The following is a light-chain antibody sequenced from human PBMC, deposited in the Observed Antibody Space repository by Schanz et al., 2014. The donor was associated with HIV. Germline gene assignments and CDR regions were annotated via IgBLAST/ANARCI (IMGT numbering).Light chain of an antibody. CDR3: QQYNDWPPIT. Sequence: EIVMTQSPGTLSVSPGERATLSCRASQTVSNNLAWYQARPGLAPRLLIYDASSRATGIPDRFSGSGSSTDFTLTISSLQSEDFAVYYCQQYNDWPPITFGQGTRLEIK. V-gene: IGKV3D-15*01. CDR2: DAS. CDR1: QTVSNN. J-gene: IGKJ5*01.